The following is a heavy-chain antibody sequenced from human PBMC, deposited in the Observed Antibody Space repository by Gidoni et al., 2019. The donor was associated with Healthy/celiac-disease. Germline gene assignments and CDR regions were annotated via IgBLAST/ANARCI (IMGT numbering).Heavy chain of an antibody. J-gene: IGHJ4*02. Sequence: QVQLVESGGGLVKPGGSLRLSCAASGFTFSDYYMSWIRQAPGKGLEWVSYISSSSSYTNYADSVKGRFTISRDNAKNSLYLQMNSLRAEDTAVYYCARVSREWELLAVDYWGQGTLVTVSS. CDR3: ARVSREWELLAVDY. V-gene: IGHV3-11*06. D-gene: IGHD1-26*01. CDR1: GFTFSDYY. CDR2: ISSSSSYT.